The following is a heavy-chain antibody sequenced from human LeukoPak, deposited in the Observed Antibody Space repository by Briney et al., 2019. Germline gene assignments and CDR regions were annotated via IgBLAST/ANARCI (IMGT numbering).Heavy chain of an antibody. V-gene: IGHV3-7*01. CDR3: ARGGTWDLDY. J-gene: IGHJ4*02. CDR1: GFTFSTYW. Sequence: GGSLRLSCAASGFTFSTYWMTWVRQAPGKGLECVANIKPDGSEKYYVDSVEGRFTISRGNAKNSLYLQMNSLRAEDTALYYCARGGTWDLDYWGQGTLVTVSS. D-gene: IGHD1-1*01. CDR2: IKPDGSEK.